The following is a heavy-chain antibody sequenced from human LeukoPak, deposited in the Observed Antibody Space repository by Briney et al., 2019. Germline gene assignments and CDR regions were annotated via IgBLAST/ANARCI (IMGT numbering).Heavy chain of an antibody. CDR2: FDPEDGET. J-gene: IGHJ5*02. CDR3: ARRLPRYIVGATLGWFDP. V-gene: IGHV1-24*01. D-gene: IGHD1-26*01. CDR1: GYTLTELS. Sequence: ASVKVSCKVSGYTLTELSMHWVRQAPGKGLEWMGGFDPEDGETIYAQKFQGRVTMTEDTSASTAYMELSSLRSEDTAVYYCARRLPRYIVGATLGWFDPWGQGTLVTVSS.